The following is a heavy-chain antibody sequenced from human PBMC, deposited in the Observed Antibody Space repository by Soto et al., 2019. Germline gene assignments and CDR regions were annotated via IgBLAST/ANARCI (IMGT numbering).Heavy chain of an antibody. CDR2: ISWNSGSI. V-gene: IGHV3-9*01. Sequence: GGSLRLSCAASGFTFDDYAMHWVRQAPGKGLEWVSGISWNSGSIGYADSVKGRFTISRDNAKNSLYLQMNSLRAEDTALYYCAKDAYSSRNFDYWGQGTLVTVSS. D-gene: IGHD6-13*01. CDR1: GFTFDDYA. J-gene: IGHJ4*02. CDR3: AKDAYSSRNFDY.